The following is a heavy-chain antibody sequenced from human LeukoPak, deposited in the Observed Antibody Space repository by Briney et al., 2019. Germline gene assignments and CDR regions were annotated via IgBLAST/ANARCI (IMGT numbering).Heavy chain of an antibody. D-gene: IGHD3-16*02. CDR3: ARDRVWGSYRFWSAGEKYYFDY. CDR1: GFTFSSYS. V-gene: IGHV3-21*01. Sequence: PGGSLRLSCAASGFTFSSYSMNWVRQAPGKGLEWVSSISSSSSYIYYADPVKGRFTISRDNAKNSLYLQMNSLRAEDTAVYYCARDRVWGSYRFWSAGEKYYFDYWGQGTLVTVSS. CDR2: ISSSSSYI. J-gene: IGHJ4*02.